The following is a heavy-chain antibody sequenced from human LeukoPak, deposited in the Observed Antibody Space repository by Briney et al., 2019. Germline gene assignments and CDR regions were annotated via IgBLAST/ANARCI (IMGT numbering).Heavy chain of an antibody. CDR1: GGSISSAY. CDR2: IYYSGST. V-gene: IGHV4-31*03. CDR3: ARESDYGGYFQH. D-gene: IGHD4-23*01. J-gene: IGHJ1*01. Sequence: SETLSLTCTVSGGSISSAYWSWIRQHPGKGLEWIGYIYYSGSTYYNPSLKSRVTISVDTSKNQFSLKLSSVTAADTAVYYCARESDYGGYFQHWGQGTLVTVS.